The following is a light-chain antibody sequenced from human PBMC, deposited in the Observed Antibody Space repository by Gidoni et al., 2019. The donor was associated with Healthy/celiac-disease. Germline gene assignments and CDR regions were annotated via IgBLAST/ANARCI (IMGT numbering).Light chain of an antibody. CDR3: QRYNNWPSGGSYT. J-gene: IGKJ2*01. CDR1: QSVSSN. CDR2: GAS. V-gene: IGKV3-15*01. Sequence: EIVMTQSPATLSVSPGERATLSCRASQSVSSNLAWYQQKPGQAPRLLIYGASTRATGIPARFSGSGSGTEFTLTISSLQSEDFAVYYCQRYNNWPSGGSYTFGQGTKLEIK.